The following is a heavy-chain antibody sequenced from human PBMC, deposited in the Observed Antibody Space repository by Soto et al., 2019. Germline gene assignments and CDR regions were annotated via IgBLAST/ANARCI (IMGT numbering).Heavy chain of an antibody. Sequence: EVQLVESGGGLVQPGGSLRLSCAASGFTFSSYSMNWVRQAPGKGLEWVSYISSSSSTIYYADSVKGRFTISRDTAKNSPDRKMNTRRAADTAASYCEREGNHNCFDPGGPGTLVTVSP. CDR1: GFTFSSYS. J-gene: IGHJ5*02. D-gene: IGHD4-4*01. CDR2: ISSSSSTI. V-gene: IGHV3-48*01. CDR3: EREGNHNCFDP.